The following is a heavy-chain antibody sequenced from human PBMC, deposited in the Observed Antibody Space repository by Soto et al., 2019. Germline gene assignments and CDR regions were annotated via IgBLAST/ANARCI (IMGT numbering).Heavy chain of an antibody. V-gene: IGHV1-69*13. D-gene: IGHD3-22*01. Sequence: SVKVSCKASGGTFSSHAISWVRQAPGQGLEWMGGIIPMFATPNYAEKFQGRLSITADESTTTVYMQLSSLRSQDTAVYYCARQFDYDSSGHYYAYWGQGILVTVSS. CDR3: ARQFDYDSSGHYYAY. J-gene: IGHJ4*02. CDR2: IIPMFATP. CDR1: GGTFSSHA.